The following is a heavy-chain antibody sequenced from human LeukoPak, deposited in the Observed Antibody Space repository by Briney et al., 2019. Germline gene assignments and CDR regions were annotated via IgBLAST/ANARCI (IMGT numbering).Heavy chain of an antibody. CDR2: ISGSGGST. V-gene: IGHV3-23*01. J-gene: IGHJ3*01. D-gene: IGHD2-15*01. CDR3: ARDLTYTGSSL. Sequence: GGSLRLSCAASGFTFSSYAMSWVRQAPGKGLEWVSAISGSGGSTYYADSVKGRFTISRDNAKNSLYLQMNSLRAEDTAVYYCARDLTYTGSSLWGQGTMVTVSS. CDR1: GFTFSSYA.